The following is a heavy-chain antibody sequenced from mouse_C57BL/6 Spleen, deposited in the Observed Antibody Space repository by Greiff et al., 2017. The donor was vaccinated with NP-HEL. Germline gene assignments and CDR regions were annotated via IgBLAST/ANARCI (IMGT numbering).Heavy chain of an antibody. CDR3: ARSYYYGSSRYYYAMDY. J-gene: IGHJ4*01. D-gene: IGHD1-1*01. CDR2: IYWDDDK. V-gene: IGHV8-12*01. Sequence: QVTLKVCGPGILQSSQTLSLTCSFSGFSLSTSGMGVSWIRQPSGKGLEWLAHIYWDDDKRYNPSLKSRLTISKDTSRNQVFLKITSVDTADTATYYCARSYYYGSSRYYYAMDYWGQGTSVTVSS. CDR1: GFSLSTSGMG.